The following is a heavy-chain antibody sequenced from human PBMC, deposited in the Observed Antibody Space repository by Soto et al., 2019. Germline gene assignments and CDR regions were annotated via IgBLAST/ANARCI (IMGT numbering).Heavy chain of an antibody. CDR2: IWYDGSKK. J-gene: IGHJ6*02. V-gene: IGHV3-30*02. CDR1: GFTFSSYG. D-gene: IGHD3-10*01. CDR3: AIDQGDGYNLYYGYGMDV. Sequence: GGSLRLSCAASGFTFSSYGMHWVRQAPGKGLEWVAVIWYDGSKKYYADSVKGRFTISRDNSKNTLYLQMNSLRAEDTAVYYCAIDQGDGYNLYYGYGMDVWGQGITVTVAS.